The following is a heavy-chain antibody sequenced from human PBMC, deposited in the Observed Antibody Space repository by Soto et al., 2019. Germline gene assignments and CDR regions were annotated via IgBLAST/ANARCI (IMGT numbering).Heavy chain of an antibody. CDR1: GGSFSGYY. Sequence: SETLSLTCAVYGGSFSGYYWSLLRQPPGKGLEWIGEINHSGSTNYNPSLKSRVTISVDTSKNQFSLKLSSVTAADTAVYYCARGAFVNSNYYYYYYMDVWGKGTTVTVSS. CDR2: INHSGST. D-gene: IGHD4-4*01. CDR3: ARGAFVNSNYYYYYYMDV. V-gene: IGHV4-34*01. J-gene: IGHJ6*03.